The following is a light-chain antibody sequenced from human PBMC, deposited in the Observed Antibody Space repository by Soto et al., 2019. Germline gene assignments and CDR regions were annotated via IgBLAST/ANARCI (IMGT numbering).Light chain of an antibody. CDR3: AAWDDSLGAL. J-gene: IGLJ2*01. Sequence: QSVLTQPPSASGTPGQRVTISCSGSSSNIGSNTVNWYQLLPGTAPKLLIYSNNQRPSGVPDRFSGSKSGTSASLAISGLQSEDEADYYCAAWDDSLGALFGGGTKLTVL. CDR2: SNN. V-gene: IGLV1-44*01. CDR1: SSNIGSNT.